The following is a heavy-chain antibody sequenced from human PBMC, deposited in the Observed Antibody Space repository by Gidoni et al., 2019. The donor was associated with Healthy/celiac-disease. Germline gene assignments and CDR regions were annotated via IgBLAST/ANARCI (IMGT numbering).Heavy chain of an antibody. CDR3: ARRDDILTGAFDI. J-gene: IGHJ3*02. D-gene: IGHD3-9*01. CDR1: GGSIYSYY. CDR2: MSYSGST. V-gene: IGHV4-59*08. Sequence: QVQLQASGTGLVKPSETLSLTCTVSGGSIYSYYWSWIRQPPGEGLEWIGYMSYSGSTNYNPSLKSRVTISVDTSKNQFSLKLSSVTAADTAVYYCARRDDILTGAFDIWGQGTMVTVSS.